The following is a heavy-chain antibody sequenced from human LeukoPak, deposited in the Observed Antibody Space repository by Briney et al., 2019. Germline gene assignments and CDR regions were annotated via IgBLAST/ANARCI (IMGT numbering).Heavy chain of an antibody. CDR2: ISSSSSYI. CDR3: ASLGGGTGDY. CDR1: GFTFSSYS. V-gene: IGHV3-21*01. D-gene: IGHD3/OR15-3a*01. J-gene: IGHJ4*02. Sequence: GGSLRLSCAASGFTFSSYSMNWVRQAPGKGLEWVSSISSSSSYIYYADSVQGRFTISRDNAKNSLYLQMNSLRAEDTAVYYCASLGGGTGDYWGQGTLVTVSS.